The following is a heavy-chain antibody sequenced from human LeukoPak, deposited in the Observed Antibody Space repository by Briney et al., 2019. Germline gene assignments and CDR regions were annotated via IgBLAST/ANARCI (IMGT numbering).Heavy chain of an antibody. J-gene: IGHJ4*02. Sequence: PWETLSLTSTVSGGSISDYFWNWIRQPAGKGLEWIGRIYGSGSTHYNPSLKGRATMSVDTPKNHFSLKLSSVTAADTAVYYCGRPGGNYYWESHFDFWAQGILVTVSS. CDR1: GGSISDYF. CDR3: GRPGGNYYWESHFDF. D-gene: IGHD1-26*01. CDR2: IYGSGST. V-gene: IGHV4-4*07.